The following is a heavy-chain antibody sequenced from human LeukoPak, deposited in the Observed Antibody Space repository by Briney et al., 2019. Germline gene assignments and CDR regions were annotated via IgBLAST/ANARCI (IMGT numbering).Heavy chain of an antibody. CDR2: ISTYKGNT. J-gene: IGHJ6*03. D-gene: IGHD2-2*01. CDR1: GYTFTSYG. Sequence: GASVKVSCKASGYTFTSYGISWVRQAPGQGLEWMGWISTYKGNTNYAQKLQGRVTMTTDTSTSTAYMELRSLRSDDTAVYYCARVFVVVPAAMLSDRNYYMDVWGKGTTVTVSS. V-gene: IGHV1-18*01. CDR3: ARVFVVVPAAMLSDRNYYMDV.